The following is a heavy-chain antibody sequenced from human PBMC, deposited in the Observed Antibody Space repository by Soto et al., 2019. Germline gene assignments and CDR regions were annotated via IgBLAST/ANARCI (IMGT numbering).Heavy chain of an antibody. CDR1: GYTFTNYG. CDR3: ARGSSRYYYDSRYYFDY. V-gene: IGHV1-18*01. D-gene: IGHD3-22*01. CDR2: ISTYNGNT. J-gene: IGHJ4*02. Sequence: WASVTVSCKASGYTFTNYGISWVRQAPGQGPEWMGWISTYNGNTNYAENVQDRVTMTADTSTTTAYMELRSLKFDDTAVYYCARGSSRYYYDSRYYFDYWGQGTLVTVSS.